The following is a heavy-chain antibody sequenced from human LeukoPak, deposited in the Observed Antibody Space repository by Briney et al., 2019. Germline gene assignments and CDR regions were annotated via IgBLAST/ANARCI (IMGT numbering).Heavy chain of an antibody. D-gene: IGHD3-9*01. CDR2: IYYSGST. J-gene: IGHJ3*02. CDR3: ARQSLLRYFDWLSLYDRVDAFDI. Sequence: SETLSLTCTVSGGSISSYYWSWIRQPPGKGLEWIGYIYYSGSTNYNPSLKSRVTISVDTSKNQFSLKLSSVTAADTAVYYCARQSLLRYFDWLSLYDRVDAFDIWGQGTMVTVSS. V-gene: IGHV4-59*08. CDR1: GGSISSYY.